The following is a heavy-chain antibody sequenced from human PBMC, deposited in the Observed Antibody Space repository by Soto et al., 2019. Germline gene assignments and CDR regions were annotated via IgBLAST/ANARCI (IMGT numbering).Heavy chain of an antibody. V-gene: IGHV3-30*18. Sequence: QVQLVESGGGMVQPGRSLRLSCAASGFTYSSYGMHWVRQAPGKGLEWVAVISYDGSNKYYADSVKGRFTISRDNSKNTLYLQMNSLRAEDTAVYYCAKDGGSGYFDYWGQGTLVTVSS. CDR2: ISYDGSNK. D-gene: IGHD3-22*01. J-gene: IGHJ4*02. CDR1: GFTYSSYG. CDR3: AKDGGSGYFDY.